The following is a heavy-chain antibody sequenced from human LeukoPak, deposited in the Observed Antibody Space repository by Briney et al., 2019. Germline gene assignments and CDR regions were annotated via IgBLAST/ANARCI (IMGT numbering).Heavy chain of an antibody. CDR2: IYYSGST. D-gene: IGHD2-21*02. V-gene: IGHV4-39*07. J-gene: IGHJ2*01. CDR1: GGSISGSSYY. Sequence: SETLSLTCTVSGGSISGSSYYWGWIRQPPGKGLEWIGSIYYSGSTYYNPSLKSRVTISVDTSKNQFSLKLSSVTAADTAVYYCARVPNKLAYCGGDCYPYWYFDLWGRGTLVTVSS. CDR3: ARVPNKLAYCGGDCYPYWYFDL.